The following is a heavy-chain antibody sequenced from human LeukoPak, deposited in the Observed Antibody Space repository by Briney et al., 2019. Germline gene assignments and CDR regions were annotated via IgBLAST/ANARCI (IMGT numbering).Heavy chain of an antibody. Sequence: QTGGSLRLSCAASGFTFSGSAIHWVRLASGRGLEWVSAISGSGGSTYYADSVKGRFTLSRDKSNNTLYLQMNSLRAEDSAVYYCAKGGYFYDTSGVDCWGQGTLVTVSS. CDR3: AKGGYFYDTSGVDC. CDR2: ISGSGGST. D-gene: IGHD3-22*01. J-gene: IGHJ4*02. V-gene: IGHV3-23*01. CDR1: GFTFSGSA.